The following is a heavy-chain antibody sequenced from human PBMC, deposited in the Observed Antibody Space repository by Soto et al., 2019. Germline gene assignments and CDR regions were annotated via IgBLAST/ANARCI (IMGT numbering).Heavy chain of an antibody. CDR1: GFTFGDYA. CDR3: SGYSYGYDFDY. J-gene: IGHJ4*02. Sequence: PGGSLRLSCTASGFTFGDYAMSWVRQAPGKGLEWVGFIRSKAYGGTTEYAVSVKGRFTISRDDSKSIAYLQMNSLKTEDTAVYYCSGYSYGYDFDYWGQGTLVTVSS. D-gene: IGHD5-18*01. CDR2: IRSKAYGGTT. V-gene: IGHV3-49*04.